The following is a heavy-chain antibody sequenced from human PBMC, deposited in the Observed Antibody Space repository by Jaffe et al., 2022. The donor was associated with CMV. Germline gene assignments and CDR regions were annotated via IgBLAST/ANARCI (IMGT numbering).Heavy chain of an antibody. V-gene: IGHV4-34*01. D-gene: IGHD3-22*01. CDR2: INHSGST. J-gene: IGHJ4*02. CDR1: GGSFSGYY. Sequence: QVQLQQWGAGLLKPSETLSLTCAVYGGSFSGYYWSWIRQPPGKGLEWIGEINHSGSTNYNPSLKSRVTISVDTSKNQFSLKLSSVTAADTAVYYCARYQVGYYDSYRFDYWGQGTLVTVSS. CDR3: ARYQVGYYDSYRFDY.